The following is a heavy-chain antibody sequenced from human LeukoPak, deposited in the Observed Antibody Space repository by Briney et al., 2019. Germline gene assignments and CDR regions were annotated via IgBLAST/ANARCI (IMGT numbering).Heavy chain of an antibody. CDR3: ARASGSEYYDSSGYHDY. D-gene: IGHD3-22*01. J-gene: IGHJ4*02. CDR1: GYTFTGYY. V-gene: IGHV1-2*02. CDR2: INPNSGGT. Sequence: ASVTVSCKASGYTFTGYYMHWVRQAPGQGLEWMGWINPNSGGTNYAQKFQGRVTMTRDTSISTAYMELSRLRSDDTAVYYCARASGSEYYDSSGYHDYWGQGTLVTVSS.